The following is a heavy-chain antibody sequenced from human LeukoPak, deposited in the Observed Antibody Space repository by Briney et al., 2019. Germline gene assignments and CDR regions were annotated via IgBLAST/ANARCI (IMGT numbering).Heavy chain of an antibody. V-gene: IGHV3-30*18. Sequence: GGSLRLSCAASGFTFSSYGMHWVRQAPGKGLEWVAVISYDGSNKYYADSVKGRFTISRDNSKNTLYLQMNSLRVEDTAVYYCAKVRGYSFWDFDYWGQGTLVTVSS. CDR1: GFTFSSYG. D-gene: IGHD5-18*01. CDR3: AKVRGYSFWDFDY. J-gene: IGHJ4*02. CDR2: ISYDGSNK.